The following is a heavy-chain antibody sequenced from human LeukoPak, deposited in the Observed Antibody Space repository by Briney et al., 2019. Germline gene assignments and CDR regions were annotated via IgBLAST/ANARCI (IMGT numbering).Heavy chain of an antibody. J-gene: IGHJ4*02. CDR3: ARIPSGMDTAMERGY. CDR2: IIPILGIA. V-gene: IGHV1-69*04. Sequence: VASVKVSCKASGGTFSSYAISWVRQAPGQGLEWMGRIIPILGIANYAQKFQGRVTITADKSTSTACMELSSLRSEDTAVYYCARIPSGMDTAMERGYWGQGTLVTVSS. CDR1: GGTFSSYA. D-gene: IGHD5-18*01.